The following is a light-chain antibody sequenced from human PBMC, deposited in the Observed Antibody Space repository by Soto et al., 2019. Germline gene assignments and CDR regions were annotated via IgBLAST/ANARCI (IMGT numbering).Light chain of an antibody. CDR1: QSIRTY. CDR2: DAF. J-gene: IGKJ4*01. Sequence: EIVLTQSPATLSLSPGEIATLACRASQSIRTYLAWYQQKPGQAPRHLIHDAFNRATGVPARFSGSGSETDIPLTISSLEPDDVAVYYCQQRGDWPPLAFGGGTKVEI. CDR3: QQRGDWPPLA. V-gene: IGKV3-11*01.